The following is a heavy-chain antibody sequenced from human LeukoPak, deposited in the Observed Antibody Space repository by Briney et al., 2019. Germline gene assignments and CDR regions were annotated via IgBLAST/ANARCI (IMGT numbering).Heavy chain of an antibody. J-gene: IGHJ4*02. CDR3: AKDQIGIAAAGDDY. CDR1: GGSISSYY. D-gene: IGHD6-13*01. CDR2: ISGSGGST. Sequence: ETLSLTCTVSGGSISSYYWSWVRQAPGKGLEWVSAISGSGGSTYYADSVKGRFTISRDNSKNTLYLQMNSLRAEDTAVYYCAKDQIGIAAAGDDYWGQGTLVTVSS. V-gene: IGHV3-23*01.